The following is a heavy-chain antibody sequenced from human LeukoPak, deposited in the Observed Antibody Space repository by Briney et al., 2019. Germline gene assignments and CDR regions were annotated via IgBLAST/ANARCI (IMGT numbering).Heavy chain of an antibody. V-gene: IGHV1-2*02. CDR1: GYTFTGYY. D-gene: IGHD3-9*01. J-gene: IGHJ5*02. CDR2: INPNSGGT. CDR3: ARDGALRYFDWLLSWFDP. Sequence: ASVKVSCKASGYTFTGYYMHWVRQAPGQGLEWMGWINPNSGGTNYAQKFQGRVTITRDTSISTAYMELSRLRSDDTAVYYCARDGALRYFDWLLSWFDPWGQGTLVTVSS.